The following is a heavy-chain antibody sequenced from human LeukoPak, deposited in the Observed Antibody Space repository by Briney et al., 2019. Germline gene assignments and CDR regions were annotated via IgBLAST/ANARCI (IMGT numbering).Heavy chain of an antibody. J-gene: IGHJ4*02. V-gene: IGHV5-51*01. CDR1: GYSFTSYW. Sequence: GESLKISCKGSGYSFTSYWIGWVRQMPGKGLEWMGIIYPGDSDTRYSPSFQGQVTTSADKSISTAYLQWSSLKASGTAMYYCARLHGSGSYYFDYWGQGTLVTVSS. CDR3: ARLHGSGSYYFDY. D-gene: IGHD3-10*01. CDR2: IYPGDSDT.